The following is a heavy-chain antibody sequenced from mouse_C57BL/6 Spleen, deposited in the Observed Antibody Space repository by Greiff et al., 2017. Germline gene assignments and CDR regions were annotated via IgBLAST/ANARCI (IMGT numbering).Heavy chain of an antibody. V-gene: IGHV14-2*01. CDR2: IDPEDGET. D-gene: IGHD2-3*01. CDR1: GFNIKDYY. J-gene: IGHJ3*01. Sequence: VQLQQSGAELVKPGASVKLSCTASGFNIKDYYMHWVKQRTEQGLEWIGRIDPEDGETKYAPKFQGKATLTADTSSNTAYLPLSSLTSEDTAVYYCARPYEGYGLFAYWGQGTLVTVSA. CDR3: ARPYEGYGLFAY.